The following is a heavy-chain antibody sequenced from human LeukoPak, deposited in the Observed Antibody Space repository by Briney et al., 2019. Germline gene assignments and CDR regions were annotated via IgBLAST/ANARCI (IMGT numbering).Heavy chain of an antibody. D-gene: IGHD5-18*01. CDR3: AREVDAAMVGY. CDR2: ISSSSSTI. J-gene: IGHJ4*02. Sequence: GRSLRLSCTASGFTFGDYAMSWFRQAPGKGLEWVSYISSSSSTISYADSVKGRFTISRDNAKKSLSLQMNSLRAEDTAVYYCAREVDAAMVGYCGQGTLVTVSS. V-gene: IGHV3-48*03. CDR1: GFTFGDYA.